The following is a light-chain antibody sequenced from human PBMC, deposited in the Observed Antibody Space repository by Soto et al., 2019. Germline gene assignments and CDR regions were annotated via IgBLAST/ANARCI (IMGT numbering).Light chain of an antibody. J-gene: IGKJ1*01. CDR1: QSISNY. CDR3: QQSYSTPRT. CDR2: GAS. Sequence: DIQITQSPSSLSASVGDRVTITGRASQSISNYLNWYQQKPGKAPKLLIYGASSLQSGVPSRFSGSGSGTDFTLTISSLQPEDFATYYCQQSYSTPRTFGQGTKVDIK. V-gene: IGKV1-39*01.